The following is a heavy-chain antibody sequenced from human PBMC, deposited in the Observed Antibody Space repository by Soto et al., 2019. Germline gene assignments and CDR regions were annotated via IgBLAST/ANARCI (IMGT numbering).Heavy chain of an antibody. CDR3: AKARRPPDIVVVPAAPEDYYYYYGMDV. D-gene: IGHD2-2*01. J-gene: IGHJ6*02. CDR1: GFTFSSYA. Sequence: GSLRVSCAASGFTFSSYAMSWVRQAPGKGLEWVSAISGSGGSTYYADSVKGRFTISRDNSKNTLYLQMNSLRAEDTAVYYCAKARRPPDIVVVPAAPEDYYYYYGMDVWGQGTTVTVSS. CDR2: ISGSGGST. V-gene: IGHV3-23*01.